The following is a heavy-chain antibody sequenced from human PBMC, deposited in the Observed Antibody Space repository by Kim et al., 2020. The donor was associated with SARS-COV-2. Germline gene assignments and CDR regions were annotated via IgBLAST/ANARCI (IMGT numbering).Heavy chain of an antibody. Sequence: LSLTCAASGFTFSSYGMHWVRQAPGKGLEWVAVISYDGSNKYYADSVKGRFTISRDNSKNTLYLQMNSLRAEDTAVYYCAKAGYGGYVGYWGQGTL. V-gene: IGHV3-30*18. J-gene: IGHJ4*02. CDR2: ISYDGSNK. D-gene: IGHD1-26*01. CDR1: GFTFSSYG. CDR3: AKAGYGGYVGY.